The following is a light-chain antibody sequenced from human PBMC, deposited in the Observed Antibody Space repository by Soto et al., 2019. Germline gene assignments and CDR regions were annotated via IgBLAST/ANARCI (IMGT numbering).Light chain of an antibody. J-gene: IGLJ1*01. CDR1: SSDVGAYNF. V-gene: IGLV2-14*03. CDR3: GSYTTSSNYV. CDR2: DAS. Sequence: QSVLTQPASVSGSPGQSITISCTGTSSDVGAYNFVSWYQQHPDKAPKLMIFDASNRPSGVSNRFSGSKSGNTASLTISGLQSEDEAEYYCGSYTTSSNYVFGTGTKVTVL.